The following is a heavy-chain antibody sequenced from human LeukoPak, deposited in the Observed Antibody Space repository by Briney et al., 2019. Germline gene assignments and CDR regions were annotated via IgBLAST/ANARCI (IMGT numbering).Heavy chain of an antibody. D-gene: IGHD3-22*01. Sequence: GGSLRLSCAASGFTFSSYAMHWVRQAPGKGLEWVAVISYDGSNKYYADSVKGRFTISRDNSKNTLYLQMNSLRAEDTAVYYCARGITMIVVAALGYWGQGTLVTASS. CDR3: ARGITMIVVAALGY. CDR1: GFTFSSYA. CDR2: ISYDGSNK. J-gene: IGHJ4*02. V-gene: IGHV3-30-3*01.